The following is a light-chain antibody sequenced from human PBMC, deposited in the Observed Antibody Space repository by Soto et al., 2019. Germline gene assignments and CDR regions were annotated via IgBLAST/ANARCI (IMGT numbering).Light chain of an antibody. CDR2: AAS. CDR3: QQPYSTPPT. V-gene: IGKV1-39*01. Sequence: DIQMTQSPYSLSATVGDRVTITCRASQSISDFLNWYQQKPGKAPKLLIYAASTLQSGVPSRFSGSGSATDFTLTISSLEPEDFATYYCQQPYSTPPTFGQRTKV. J-gene: IGKJ1*01. CDR1: QSISDF.